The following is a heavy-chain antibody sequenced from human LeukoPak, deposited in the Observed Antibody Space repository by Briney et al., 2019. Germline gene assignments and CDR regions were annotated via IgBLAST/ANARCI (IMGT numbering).Heavy chain of an antibody. Sequence: GGSLRLSCAASGFTFTTYSMNWVRQAPGKGLEWVSSISDTSTYIYYADSLQGRFTISRDNARNSLYLQMNSLRVEDTAVYYCARGGYSSSWGDFDYWGQGTLVTVSS. V-gene: IGHV3-21*01. D-gene: IGHD6-19*01. CDR2: ISDTSTYI. CDR1: GFTFTTYS. J-gene: IGHJ4*02. CDR3: ARGGYSSSWGDFDY.